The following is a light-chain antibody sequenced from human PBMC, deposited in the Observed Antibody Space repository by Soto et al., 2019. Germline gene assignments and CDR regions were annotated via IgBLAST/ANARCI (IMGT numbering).Light chain of an antibody. CDR1: QGVGST. Sequence: EIVLTQSPATLSVSPGERATLSCRASQGVGSTLAWYQQRPGQAPRLLIYGASPRAAGIPARFSGSGSGTEFTLTISSLQSEDFAVYHCQLYNNWPPTFGQGTKVEI. CDR2: GAS. V-gene: IGKV3-15*01. CDR3: QLYNNWPPT. J-gene: IGKJ1*01.